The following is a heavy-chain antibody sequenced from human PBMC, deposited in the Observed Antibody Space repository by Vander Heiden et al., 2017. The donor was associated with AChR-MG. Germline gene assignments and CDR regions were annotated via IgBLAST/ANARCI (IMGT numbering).Heavy chain of an antibody. CDR2: INPHTGVT. Sequence: QVQLLQPRAEVTKPGASVKVSSKASGHPFTGYYMHWVRQAPGQGLEWMGWINPHTGVTNYAQKFQGRVTMTRDTSISTAHMELSRLRSDDTAVYYCAREQGTIASAGDPSDIWGQGTLVTVSS. D-gene: IGHD6-13*01. CDR3: AREQGTIASAGDPSDI. J-gene: IGHJ3*02. V-gene: IGHV1-2*02. CDR1: GHPFTGYY.